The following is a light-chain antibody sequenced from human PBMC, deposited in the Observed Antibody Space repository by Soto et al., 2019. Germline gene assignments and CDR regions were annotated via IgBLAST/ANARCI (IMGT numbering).Light chain of an antibody. V-gene: IGLV1-51*01. CDR1: SSNIGGNS. CDR3: GSWDSSLSAYV. J-gene: IGLJ1*01. Sequence: QSVLTQPPSVSAAPGQKVTISCSGRSSNIGGNSVSWYQQLPGTAPKLLIYDDNKRPSGIPDRFSGSQSGTSATLGITGFQTGDEADYYCGSWDSSLSAYVFGTGTKGTVL. CDR2: DDN.